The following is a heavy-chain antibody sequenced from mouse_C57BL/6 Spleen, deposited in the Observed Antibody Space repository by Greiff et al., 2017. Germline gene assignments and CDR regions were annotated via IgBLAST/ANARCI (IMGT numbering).Heavy chain of an antibody. CDR3: ARSYDGSPWFAY. CDR1: GYTFTSYW. Sequence: QVQLQQPGAELVKPGASVKMSCKASGYTFTSYWITWVKQRPGQGLEWIGDIYPGSGSTNYHEKFKSKATLTVDTSSSTAYMQLSSLTSEDSAVYYCARSYDGSPWFAYWGQGTLVTVSA. CDR2: IYPGSGST. V-gene: IGHV1-55*01. D-gene: IGHD2-3*01. J-gene: IGHJ3*01.